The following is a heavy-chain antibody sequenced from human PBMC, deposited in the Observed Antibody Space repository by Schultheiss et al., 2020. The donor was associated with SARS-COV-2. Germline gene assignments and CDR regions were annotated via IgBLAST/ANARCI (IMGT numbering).Heavy chain of an antibody. Sequence: SVKVSCKASGGTFSSYGISWVRKAPGQGLEWMGGIIPVFGRGNYAQKFQGRVTITADESTSTAYMELSSLRPEDTAVYFCARDGRCSIISCYNGISYYGMDVWGQGTTVTVSS. J-gene: IGHJ6*02. CDR2: IIPVFGRG. CDR3: ARDGRCSIISCYNGISYYGMDV. D-gene: IGHD2-2*02. V-gene: IGHV1-69*13. CDR1: GGTFSSYG.